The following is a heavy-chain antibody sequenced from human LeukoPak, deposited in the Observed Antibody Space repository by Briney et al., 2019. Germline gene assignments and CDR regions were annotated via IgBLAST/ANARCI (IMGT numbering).Heavy chain of an antibody. CDR2: ISWNSGSI. D-gene: IGHD3-22*01. J-gene: IGHJ4*02. Sequence: GGSLRLSCAASGFTFDDYAMHWVRQAPGKGLEWVSGISWNSGSIGYADSVKGRFTISRDNAKNSLYLQMNSLRAEDTALYYCAKDLGGEGYYDSSGYYLGGIFDYWGQGTLVTVSS. V-gene: IGHV3-9*01. CDR3: AKDLGGEGYYDSSGYYLGGIFDY. CDR1: GFTFDDYA.